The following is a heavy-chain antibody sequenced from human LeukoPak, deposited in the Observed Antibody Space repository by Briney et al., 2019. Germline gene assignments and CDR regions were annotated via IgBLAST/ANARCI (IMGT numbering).Heavy chain of an antibody. CDR3: AREDGDSVVVPAAIKGGYYYYYMDV. CDR1: GGSISSYY. CDR2: IYTSGST. J-gene: IGHJ6*03. Sequence: PSETLSLTCTVSGGSISSYYCSWIRQPAGKGLEWIGRIYTSGSTNYNPSLKSRVTMSVDTSKNQFSLKLSSVAAADTAVYYCAREDGDSVVVPAAIKGGYYYYYMDVWGKGTTVTVSS. V-gene: IGHV4-4*07. D-gene: IGHD2-2*01.